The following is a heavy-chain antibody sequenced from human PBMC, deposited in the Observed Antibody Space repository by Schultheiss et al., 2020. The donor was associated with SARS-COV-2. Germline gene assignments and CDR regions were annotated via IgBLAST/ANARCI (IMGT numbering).Heavy chain of an antibody. Sequence: SQTLSLTCTVSGGSISSGGYYWSWIRQHPGKGLEWIGYIYYSGSTNYNPSLKSRVTISVDTSKNQFSLKLSSVTAADTAVYYCARDSGRGDAFDIWGQGTMVTVSS. J-gene: IGHJ3*02. V-gene: IGHV4-31*03. CDR3: ARDSGRGDAFDI. CDR2: IYYSGST. CDR1: GGSISSGGYY. D-gene: IGHD3-10*01.